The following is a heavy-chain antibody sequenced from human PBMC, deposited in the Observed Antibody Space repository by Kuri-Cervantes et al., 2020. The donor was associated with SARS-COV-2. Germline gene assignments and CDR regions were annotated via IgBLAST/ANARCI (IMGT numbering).Heavy chain of an antibody. J-gene: IGHJ3*02. V-gene: IGHV3-30*04. Sequence: GESLKISCATSGFTFSGYAMHWVRQAPGKGPEWVAVVSYDGSDNDYADSVKGRFTISRDNSKNTLYLQMNSLRVEDTAVYYCARSGYTYGYYFSAFDIWGQGTMVTVSS. D-gene: IGHD5-18*01. CDR3: ARSGYTYGYYFSAFDI. CDR2: VSYDGSDN. CDR1: GFTFSGYA.